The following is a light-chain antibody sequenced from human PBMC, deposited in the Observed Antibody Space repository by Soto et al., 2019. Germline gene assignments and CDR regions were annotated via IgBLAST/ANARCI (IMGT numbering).Light chain of an antibody. CDR1: ESVSSS. J-gene: IGKJ4*01. CDR2: GAS. CDR3: QHRANWPLT. Sequence: EIVMTQSPATLSVSPGERVTLSCRTSESVSSSLAWYQQKPGQAPGLLIYGASTRATGIPARFSGSGSGTEFTLTISSLQSEDFAFYYCQHRANWPLTFGGGTKVEIK. V-gene: IGKV3-15*01.